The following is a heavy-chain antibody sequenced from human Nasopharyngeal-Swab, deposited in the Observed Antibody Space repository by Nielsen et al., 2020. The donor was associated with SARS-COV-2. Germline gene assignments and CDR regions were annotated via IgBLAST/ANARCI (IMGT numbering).Heavy chain of an antibody. V-gene: IGHV3-9*01. CDR1: GFTFDDYA. CDR2: ISWNSGSI. D-gene: IGHD4-23*01. Sequence: SLKISCAASGFTFDDYAMHWVRQAPGKGLEWVSGISWNSGSIGYADSVKGRFTISRDNSKNTLYLQMNSPRAEDTAVYYCARSWAVVTNFDYWGQGTLVTVSS. J-gene: IGHJ4*02. CDR3: ARSWAVVTNFDY.